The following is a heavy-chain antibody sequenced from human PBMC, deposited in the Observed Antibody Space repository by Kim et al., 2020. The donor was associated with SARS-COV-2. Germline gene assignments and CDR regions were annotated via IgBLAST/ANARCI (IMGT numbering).Heavy chain of an antibody. V-gene: IGHV4-30-4*01. Sequence: SETLSLTCSVSGDSIYSGDYYWSWIRQPPGKGLEWIGYILNSGRTYYNPSLESRVTISLDTSKNLFSLRLTSVTAADTAVYYCATCVSRWRDHNWFDPWGQGALVTVSS. CDR2: ILNSGRT. CDR1: GDSIYSGDYY. CDR3: ATCVSRWRDHNWFDP. D-gene: IGHD2-2*01. J-gene: IGHJ5*02.